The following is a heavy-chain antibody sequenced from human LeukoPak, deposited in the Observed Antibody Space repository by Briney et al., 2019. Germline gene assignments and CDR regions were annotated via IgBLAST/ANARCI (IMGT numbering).Heavy chain of an antibody. CDR1: GGSISNYY. V-gene: IGHV4-59*08. Sequence: SETLSLTCTVSGGSISNYYWSWIRQPPGKGLEWIGYIYYSGSTNYNPSLRSRVTISVDTSKNQFSLKLISVTAADTAVYYCSRQDRPSGKYYAFDYWGQGTLVTVSS. CDR2: IYYSGST. J-gene: IGHJ4*02. CDR3: SRQDRPSGKYYAFDY. D-gene: IGHD2/OR15-2a*01.